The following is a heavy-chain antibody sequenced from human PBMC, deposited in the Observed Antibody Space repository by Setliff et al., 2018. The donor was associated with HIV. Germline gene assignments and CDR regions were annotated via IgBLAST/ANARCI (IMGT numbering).Heavy chain of an antibody. CDR3: AYSGRQLRGPYFDF. CDR2: IYWNNNK. V-gene: IGHV2-5*01. J-gene: IGHJ4*02. Sequence: SGPTLVNPTQTLTLTCTFSGLSLSTSGVGVGWIRQSPGKALEWLAFIYWNNNKHYSTSLKSRLTVTRDTAKNRVVFTMTNMDPVDTATYYCAYSGRQLRGPYFDFWGQGTPVTVSS. D-gene: IGHD1-1*01. CDR1: GLSLSTSGVG.